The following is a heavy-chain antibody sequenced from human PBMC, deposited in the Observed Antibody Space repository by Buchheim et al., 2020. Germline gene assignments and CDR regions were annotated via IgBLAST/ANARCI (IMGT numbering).Heavy chain of an antibody. CDR3: ARETSSGYH. D-gene: IGHD3-22*01. J-gene: IGHJ4*02. CDR1: GFTFSSYE. CDR2: ISSGSTI. Sequence: EVQLVESGGGLVQPGGSLRLSCAASGFTFSSYEMNWVRQAPGKGLEWVSYISSGSTIYYADSVKGRFTISRDNAKNSLYLQMNSLRAEDTAVYYCARETSSGYHWGQGTL. V-gene: IGHV3-48*03.